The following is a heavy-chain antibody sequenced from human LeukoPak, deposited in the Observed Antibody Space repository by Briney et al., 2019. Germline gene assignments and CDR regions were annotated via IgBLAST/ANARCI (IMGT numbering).Heavy chain of an antibody. D-gene: IGHD3-10*01. Sequence: GGSLRLSCTTSGFNFRAYWMAWVRQAPGKGLEWVANIHQHGSKENYVDSVKGRFTISRDNAKNSVFLQMNSLRAEDTAVYYCAVPPLTGTGSSRPLAGVDVWGQGTTVTVSS. CDR3: AVPPLTGTGSSRPLAGVDV. CDR1: GFNFRAYW. J-gene: IGHJ6*02. V-gene: IGHV3-7*01. CDR2: IHQHGSKE.